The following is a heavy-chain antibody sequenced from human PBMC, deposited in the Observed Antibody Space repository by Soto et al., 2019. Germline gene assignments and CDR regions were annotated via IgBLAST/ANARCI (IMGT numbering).Heavy chain of an antibody. Sequence: QITLKESGPTLVKPTQTLTLTCTFSGTSLTMSGVGVGWIRQPPGKALEWLALIYWSDAKRYRPSLKKRLTSTKDTSKTQVVLRITNMDPVETATYYCTHSPEYPVFDYWGQGTPVTVSS. CDR3: THSPEYPVFDY. J-gene: IGHJ4*02. V-gene: IGHV2-5*01. CDR2: IYWSDAK. CDR1: GTSLTMSGVG.